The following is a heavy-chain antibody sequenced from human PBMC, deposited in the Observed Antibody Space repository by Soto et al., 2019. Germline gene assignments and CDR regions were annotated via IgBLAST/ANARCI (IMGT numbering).Heavy chain of an antibody. CDR3: ARERSSSSWYSDYYYYYGMDV. CDR1: GFTFSGSA. D-gene: IGHD6-13*01. CDR2: IRSKANSYAT. J-gene: IGHJ6*02. V-gene: IGHV3-73*01. Sequence: PGGSLRLSCAASGFTFSGSAMHWVRQASGKGLEWVGRIRSKANSYATAYAASVKGRFTISRDDSKNTAYLQMNSLKTEDTAVYYCARERSSSSWYSDYYYYYGMDVWGQGTTVTVSS.